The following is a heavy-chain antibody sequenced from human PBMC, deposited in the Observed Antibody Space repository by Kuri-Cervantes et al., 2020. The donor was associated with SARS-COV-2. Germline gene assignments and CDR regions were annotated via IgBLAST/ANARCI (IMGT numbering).Heavy chain of an antibody. Sequence: SETLSLTCSVSGGSISDHYWAWIRQPPGKGLEWIGYFYSTGVTNYDPSLKTRVTMSTDRSKNQLSLKLTSVTAADTAVYYCARDNVLFSGSGFDSWGQGALVTVSS. V-gene: IGHV4-59*11. D-gene: IGHD1-26*01. CDR1: GGSISDHY. CDR3: ARDNVLFSGSGFDS. J-gene: IGHJ4*02. CDR2: FYSTGVT.